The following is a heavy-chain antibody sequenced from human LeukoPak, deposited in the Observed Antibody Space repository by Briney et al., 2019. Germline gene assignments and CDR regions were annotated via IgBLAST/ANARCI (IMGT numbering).Heavy chain of an antibody. CDR1: GGSISDYS. D-gene: IGHD6-19*01. Sequence: SETLSLTCTVSGGSISDYSWSWIRQPPGKGLEWIGYIYHSGSTYYNPSLKSRVTISVDRSKNQFSLKLSSVTAADTAVYYCARLRIAVAGCDYWGQGTLVTVSS. CDR3: ARLRIAVAGCDY. CDR2: IYHSGST. V-gene: IGHV4-30-2*01. J-gene: IGHJ4*02.